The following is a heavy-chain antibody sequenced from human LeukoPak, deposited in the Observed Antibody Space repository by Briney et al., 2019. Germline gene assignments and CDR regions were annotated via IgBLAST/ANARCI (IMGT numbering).Heavy chain of an antibody. CDR1: GFTFSSYA. CDR2: ISGNGGST. D-gene: IGHD6-19*01. J-gene: IGHJ1*01. Sequence: GGSLRLSCAASGFTFSSYAMSWVRQAPGKGLEWVSVISGNGGSTSYADSVKGRFTISRDDSKDTLYLQMNSLRAGDAAIYYRAKHGYSSGWPQVPSQHWGQGTLVTVSS. V-gene: IGHV3-23*01. CDR3: AKHGYSSGWPQVPSQH.